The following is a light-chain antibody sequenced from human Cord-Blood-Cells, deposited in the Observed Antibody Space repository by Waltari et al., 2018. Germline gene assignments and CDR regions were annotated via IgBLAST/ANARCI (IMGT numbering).Light chain of an antibody. CDR2: AAS. Sequence: DIQMTQSPSSLSASVGDRVTINCRASQRISSYLNWYQQKPGKAPTLLRYAASSLQSGVPSRFSGSGSGTDFTLTISSLQPEDFATYYCQQSYSTMYTFGQGTKLEIK. CDR1: QRISSY. CDR3: QQSYSTMYT. J-gene: IGKJ2*01. V-gene: IGKV1-39*01.